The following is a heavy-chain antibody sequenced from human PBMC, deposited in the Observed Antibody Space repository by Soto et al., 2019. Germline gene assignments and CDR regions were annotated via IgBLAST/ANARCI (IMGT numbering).Heavy chain of an antibody. D-gene: IGHD2-15*01. Sequence: LSLTCAVSGYSINSGYYWGWIRQPPGTGLEWIGSIYHSGNIYYNPSLKSRVTISVDTSKNQFSLRLSSVTAADTAVYYCAREGGTYCSGGSCYSDYYYYTMDVWGQGTTVTVSS. V-gene: IGHV4-38-2*02. J-gene: IGHJ6*02. CDR2: IYHSGNI. CDR3: AREGGTYCSGGSCYSDYYYYTMDV. CDR1: GYSINSGYY.